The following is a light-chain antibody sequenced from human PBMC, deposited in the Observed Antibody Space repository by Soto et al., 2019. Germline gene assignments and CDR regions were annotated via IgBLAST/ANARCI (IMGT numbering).Light chain of an antibody. CDR3: QQTYRILPT. J-gene: IGKJ5*01. CDR1: QSINSY. Sequence: DIQITQSPTSLSASIGNRVTITCRASQSINSYLNWYQQKPGKAPNLLIYAASSLQSGVPPRFSGSGSGTGFTLTISSLQPEDFALYYCQQTYRILPTFGQGTRLENK. CDR2: AAS. V-gene: IGKV1-39*01.